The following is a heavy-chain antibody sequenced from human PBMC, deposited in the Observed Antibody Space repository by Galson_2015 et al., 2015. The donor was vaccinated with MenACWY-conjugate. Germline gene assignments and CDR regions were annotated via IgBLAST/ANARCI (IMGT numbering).Heavy chain of an antibody. V-gene: IGHV1-18*01. Sequence: SVKVSCKASGYTFTSYGISWVRQAPGQGLEWMGWISAYNGNTSYAQKLQGRVTMTTDTSTSTAYMELRSLRSDDTAVYYCARDLDTHIGYCSSTSCYLADYWGQGTLVTVSS. J-gene: IGHJ4*02. CDR1: GYTFTSYG. CDR2: ISAYNGNT. CDR3: ARDLDTHIGYCSSTSCYLADY. D-gene: IGHD2-2*01.